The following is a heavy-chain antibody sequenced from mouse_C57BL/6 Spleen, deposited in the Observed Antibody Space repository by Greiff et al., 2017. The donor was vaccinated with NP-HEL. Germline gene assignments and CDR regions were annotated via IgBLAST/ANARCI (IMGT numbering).Heavy chain of an antibody. CDR1: GYTFTSYW. V-gene: IGHV1-69*01. J-gene: IGHJ2*01. CDR3: ARSLGSSAFDY. Sequence: QVQLQQPGAELVMPGASVKLSCKASGYTFTSYWMHWVKQRPGQGLEWIGEIDPSDSYTNYNQKFQGKSTLTVDKSSSTAYMQLSSLTSEDSAVYYCARSLGSSAFDYWGQGTTLTVSS. CDR2: IDPSDSYT. D-gene: IGHD3-2*02.